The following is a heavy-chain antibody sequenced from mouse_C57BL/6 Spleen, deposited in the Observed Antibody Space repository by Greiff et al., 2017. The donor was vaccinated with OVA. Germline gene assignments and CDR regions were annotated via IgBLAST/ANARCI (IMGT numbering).Heavy chain of an antibody. CDR3: AMIYYDYDPFAY. J-gene: IGHJ3*01. Sequence: EVKLVESGPGLVKPSQSLSLTCSVTGYSITSGYYWNWIRQFPGNKLEWMGYISYDGSNNYNPSLKNRISITRDTSKNQFFLKLNSVTTEDTATYYCAMIYYDYDPFAYWGQGTLVTVSA. V-gene: IGHV3-6*01. D-gene: IGHD2-4*01. CDR1: GYSITSGYY. CDR2: ISYDGSN.